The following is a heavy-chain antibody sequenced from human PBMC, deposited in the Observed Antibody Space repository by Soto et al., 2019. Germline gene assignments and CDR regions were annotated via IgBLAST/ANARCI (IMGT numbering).Heavy chain of an antibody. V-gene: IGHV1-69*12. CDR1: GGTFSSYA. Sequence: QVQLVQSGAEVKKPGSSVKVSCKASGGTFSSYAISWVRQAPGQGLEWMGGIIPIFGTANYAQKFQGRVTITADESTSPAYMELSSLRSEDTAVYYCARDGYYYDSSGYYSYFDYWGQGTLVTVSS. D-gene: IGHD3-22*01. J-gene: IGHJ4*02. CDR2: IIPIFGTA. CDR3: ARDGYYYDSSGYYSYFDY.